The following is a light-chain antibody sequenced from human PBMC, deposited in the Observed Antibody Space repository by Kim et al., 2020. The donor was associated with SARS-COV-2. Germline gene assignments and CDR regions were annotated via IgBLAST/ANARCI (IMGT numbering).Light chain of an antibody. Sequence: SPGERATLSCRASQSVSSSYLAWYQQKPGQAPRLLIYGASSRATGIPDRFSGSGSGTDFTLTISRLEPEDFAVYYCQHYGSSLLYTFGQGTKLEI. V-gene: IGKV3-20*01. J-gene: IGKJ2*01. CDR1: QSVSSSY. CDR3: QHYGSSLLYT. CDR2: GAS.